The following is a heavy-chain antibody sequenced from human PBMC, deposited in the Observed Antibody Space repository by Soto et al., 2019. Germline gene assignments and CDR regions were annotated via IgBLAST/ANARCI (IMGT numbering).Heavy chain of an antibody. J-gene: IGHJ4*02. CDR1: GFTFNDYQ. Sequence: QVQLVESGGGLVKPGGSLRLSCAVSGFTFNDYQMTWFRQAPGKGLEWVSRISSTGSYADYADSVKGRFTVSRDNAKNTGSLQRDSLRDEDTAVYVCARIVGLRRDDYWGQGTLVIVSS. V-gene: IGHV3-11*05. D-gene: IGHD1-26*01. CDR3: ARIVGLRRDDY. CDR2: ISSTGSYA.